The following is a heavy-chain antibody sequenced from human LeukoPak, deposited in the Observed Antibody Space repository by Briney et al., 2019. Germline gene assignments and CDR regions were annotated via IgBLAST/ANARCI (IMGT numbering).Heavy chain of an antibody. J-gene: IGHJ4*02. V-gene: IGHV1-18*01. CDR1: GYTFTTYH. CDR3: ARNKDGLHY. Sequence: ASVKVSCKASGYTFTTYHIIWVRQAPGQGLEWMGGISPDNGKPTYSQNFQGRVTMTTDTSTSTAYMELRSLRSDDTAVYYCARNKDGLHYWGQGALVTVSS. CDR2: ISPDNGKP. D-gene: IGHD5-24*01.